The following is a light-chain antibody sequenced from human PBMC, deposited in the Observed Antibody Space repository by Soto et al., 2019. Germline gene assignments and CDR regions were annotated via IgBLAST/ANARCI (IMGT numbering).Light chain of an antibody. CDR2: DAS. CDR3: QHYGGMWA. CDR1: QSITNR. V-gene: IGKV1-5*01. Sequence: DIQMTQSPSTLSAFIGDRVTITCRASQSITNRLAWYQQKPGKPPKVLIYDASSLESGVPSRFSGSGYGTDFILTINSLQPDDFATYYCQHYGGMWAFGQGTKVDIK. J-gene: IGKJ1*01.